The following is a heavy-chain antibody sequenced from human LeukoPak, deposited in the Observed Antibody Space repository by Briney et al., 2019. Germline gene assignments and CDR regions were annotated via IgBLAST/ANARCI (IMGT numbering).Heavy chain of an antibody. V-gene: IGHV3-23*01. CDR1: GFTFSGYG. CDR3: AKVASPEALVQH. Sequence: GGSLRLSCAASGFTFSGYGMSWVRQAPGKGLKWVSAISGSGGSTYYADSVKGRFTISRDNSKDTLYLQMNSLRAEDTAVYYCAKVASPEALVQHWGQGTLVTVSS. J-gene: IGHJ1*01. CDR2: ISGSGGST. D-gene: IGHD3-16*01.